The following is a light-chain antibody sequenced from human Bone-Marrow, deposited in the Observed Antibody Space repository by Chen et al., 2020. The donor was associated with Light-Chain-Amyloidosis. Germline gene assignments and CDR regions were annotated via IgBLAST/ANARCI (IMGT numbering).Light chain of an antibody. J-gene: IGLJ3*02. V-gene: IGLV3-21*02. CDR2: DDS. CDR3: QVWDRSSDRPV. CDR1: NIGSTS. Sequence: SYVLTQPSPVSGAPGQTATIACGGNNIGSTSVHWYQQTPGQAHLLVVYDDSDRPSGIPQRLSGSNSGNTATLTISRVEAGDEADYYCQVWDRSSDRPVFGGGTKLTVL.